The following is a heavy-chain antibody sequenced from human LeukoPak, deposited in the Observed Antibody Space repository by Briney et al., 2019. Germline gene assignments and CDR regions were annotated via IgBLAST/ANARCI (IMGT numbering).Heavy chain of an antibody. Sequence: PSETLSLTCTVSGGSISSGGYYWSWMRQHPGKGLEWIGYIYYSGTTYYNPSLKSRVTISVDTYKNQFSLKLSSVTAADTAVYYCASNIAVASREFDYWGQGTLVTVSS. J-gene: IGHJ4*02. V-gene: IGHV4-31*03. D-gene: IGHD6-19*01. CDR2: IYYSGTT. CDR3: ASNIAVASREFDY. CDR1: GGSISSGGYY.